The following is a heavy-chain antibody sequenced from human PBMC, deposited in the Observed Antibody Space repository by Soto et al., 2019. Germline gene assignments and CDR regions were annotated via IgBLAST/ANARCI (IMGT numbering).Heavy chain of an antibody. J-gene: IGHJ4*02. CDR2: IGVGGGDR. V-gene: IGHV3-23*01. Sequence: ELQLLESGGGLVQQGGSLRLSCAASGFTISSYAMSWVRQAPGKGLEWVSIIGVGGGDRYYPESVKGRFTISRDNSRDTLYLEMNSLRDEDTAVYYCARVPFGELVWGQGTLVTVSS. D-gene: IGHD3-10*01. CDR1: GFTISSYA. CDR3: ARVPFGELV.